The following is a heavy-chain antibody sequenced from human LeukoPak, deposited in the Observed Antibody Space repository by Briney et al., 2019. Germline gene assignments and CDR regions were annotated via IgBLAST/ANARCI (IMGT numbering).Heavy chain of an antibody. Sequence: PSETLSLTFTVSGDSITSNIYYWAWIRQPPGKGLEWIGSIYYTGNSFYNPSLKSRVTISVDTSKKQVSLKLRSVTAADTAVYYCARHEWGITNAFDIWGQGTMVTVSS. CDR1: GDSITSNIYY. J-gene: IGHJ3*02. CDR2: IYYTGNS. D-gene: IGHD1-14*01. V-gene: IGHV4-39*01. CDR3: ARHEWGITNAFDI.